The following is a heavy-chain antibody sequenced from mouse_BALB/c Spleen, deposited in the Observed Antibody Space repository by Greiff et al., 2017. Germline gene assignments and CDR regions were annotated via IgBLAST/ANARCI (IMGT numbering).Heavy chain of an antibody. CDR3: ARSYGYDEGYYFDY. D-gene: IGHD2-2*01. Sequence: EVKLVESGGGLVKPGGSLKLSCAASGFTFSDYYMYWVRQTPEKRLEWVATISDGGSYTYYPDSVKGRFTISRDNAKNTLYLQMSSLRSEDTAMYYCARSYGYDEGYYFDYWGQGTTLTVSS. CDR1: GFTFSDYY. CDR2: ISDGGSYT. V-gene: IGHV5-4*02. J-gene: IGHJ2*01.